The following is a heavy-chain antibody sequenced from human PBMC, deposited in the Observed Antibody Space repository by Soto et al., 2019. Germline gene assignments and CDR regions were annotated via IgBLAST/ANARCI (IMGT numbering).Heavy chain of an antibody. CDR3: ARGPPHV. J-gene: IGHJ4*02. D-gene: IGHD3-16*01. CDR1: GGSISSGGYS. Sequence: NPSLTCAVSGGSISSGGYSWSWIRQPPGKGLEWIGYIYHSGSTNYNPSLKSRVTISVDRSKNQFSLKLSSVTAADTAMYYCARGPPHVWGQGTLVTVSS. CDR2: IYHSGST. V-gene: IGHV4-30-2*01.